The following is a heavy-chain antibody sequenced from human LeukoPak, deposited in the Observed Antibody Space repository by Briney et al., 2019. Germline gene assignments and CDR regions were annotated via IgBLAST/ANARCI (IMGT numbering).Heavy chain of an antibody. CDR3: ARGGGLDV. D-gene: IGHD3-16*01. Sequence: GGSLRLSCAVSGFTFSSYAMSWVRQAPGKGLEWVASINHNGNVNYYVDSVKGRFTISRDNAKNSLYLQMSNLRAEDTAVYFCARGGGLDVWGQGATVTVSS. J-gene: IGHJ6*02. CDR2: INHNGNVN. V-gene: IGHV3-7*03. CDR1: GFTFSSYA.